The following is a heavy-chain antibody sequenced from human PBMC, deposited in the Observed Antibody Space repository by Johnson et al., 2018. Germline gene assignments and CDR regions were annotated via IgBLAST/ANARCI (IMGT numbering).Heavy chain of an antibody. CDR2: IKPDGSYT. CDR3: LRASAVYFDMGV. Sequence: VQLVQSGGGSVQPGGSLRLSCAASGFTINTYWMHWVRQAPGKGLVCVSRIKPDGSYTEYAASVKGRFSISRDNAKNALYLQMNNLRAEDTAVYYCLRASAVYFDMGVWGQGTTVTVSS. V-gene: IGHV3-74*03. CDR1: GFTINTYW. J-gene: IGHJ6*02.